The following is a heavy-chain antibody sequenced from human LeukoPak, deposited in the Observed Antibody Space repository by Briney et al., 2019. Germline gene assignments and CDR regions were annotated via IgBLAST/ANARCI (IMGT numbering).Heavy chain of an antibody. CDR3: AREGAINCSGGSCYSYYFDY. D-gene: IGHD2-15*01. Sequence: PGGSLRLSCAASGFTFSSYGMHWVRQAPGKGLEWVAVIWYDGSNKYYADSVKGRFTISRDNSKNTLYLQMNSLRAEDTAVYYCAREGAINCSGGSCYSYYFDYWGQGTLVTVSS. CDR1: GFTFSSYG. J-gene: IGHJ4*02. CDR2: IWYDGSNK. V-gene: IGHV3-33*01.